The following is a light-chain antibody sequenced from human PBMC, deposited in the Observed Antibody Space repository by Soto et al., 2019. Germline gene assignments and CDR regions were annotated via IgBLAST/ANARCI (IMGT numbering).Light chain of an antibody. CDR1: QGIGSY. V-gene: IGKV1-8*01. CDR3: QQYYSYPIT. Sequence: AIQMTQSPSSLSASVGDRVTISCRASQGIGSYLAWYQQKPGKAPKLLIYAASTLQSGVPSRFSGSGSGTDFTLTISCLQSEDFATYYCQQYYSYPITFGQGTRLEIK. CDR2: AAS. J-gene: IGKJ5*01.